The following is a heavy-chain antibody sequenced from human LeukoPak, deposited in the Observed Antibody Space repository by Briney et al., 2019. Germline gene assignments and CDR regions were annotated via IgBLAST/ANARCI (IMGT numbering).Heavy chain of an antibody. CDR3: ARSDVDTAMVVVGYYYYYMDV. D-gene: IGHD5-18*01. CDR2: IIPIFGTA. CDR1: GGTFSSYA. J-gene: IGHJ6*03. Sequence: GASVKVSCKASGGTFSSYAIIWVRQAPGQGLEWMGGIIPIFGTANYAQKFQGRVTITTDESTSTAYMELSSLRSEDTAVYYCARSDVDTAMVVVGYYYYYMDVWGKRTTVTVSS. V-gene: IGHV1-69*05.